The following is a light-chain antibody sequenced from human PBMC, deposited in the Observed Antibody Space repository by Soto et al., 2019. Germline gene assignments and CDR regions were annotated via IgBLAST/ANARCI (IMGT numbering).Light chain of an antibody. Sequence: QSVLTQLPSASGTPGQRVTISCSGSSSNTGNFYVYWYQQLPGTAPKLLIYKNNQRPLGVPDRFSGSKSGTSASLAISGLRSEDEADYYCAAWDDSLSGPGVFGGGTQLTVL. CDR2: KNN. V-gene: IGLV1-47*01. CDR3: AAWDDSLSGPGV. CDR1: SSNTGNFY. J-gene: IGLJ7*01.